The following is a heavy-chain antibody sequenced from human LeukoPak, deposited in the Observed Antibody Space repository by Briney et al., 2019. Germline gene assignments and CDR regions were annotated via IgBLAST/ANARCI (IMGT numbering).Heavy chain of an antibody. CDR1: GGSISSYY. CDR3: ARGGGSCSSTSCLYNWFDP. V-gene: IGHV4-59*12. Sequence: SETLSLTCTVSGGSISSYYWSWIRQPPGKGLEWIGYIYYSGSTNYNPSLKSRVTISVDTSKNQFSLKLSSVTAADTAVYYCARGGGSCSSTSCLYNWFDPWGQGTLVTVSS. D-gene: IGHD2-2*01. J-gene: IGHJ5*02. CDR2: IYYSGST.